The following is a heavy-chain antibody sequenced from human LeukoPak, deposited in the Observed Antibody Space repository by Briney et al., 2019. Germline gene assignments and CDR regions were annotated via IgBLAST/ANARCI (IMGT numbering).Heavy chain of an antibody. CDR2: INPNSGGT. J-gene: IGHJ6*03. D-gene: IGHD3-10*01. V-gene: IGHV1-2*02. CDR3: ARDGYYGSGSRSYYYYYYMDV. Sequence: ASVKVSCKASGYTFTGYYMHWVRQAPGQGLEWMGWINPNSGGTNYAQKFQGRVTMTRDTSISTAYMELSRLRSDDTAVYYCARDGYYGSGSRSYYYYYYMDVWGKGTTVTVSS. CDR1: GYTFTGYY.